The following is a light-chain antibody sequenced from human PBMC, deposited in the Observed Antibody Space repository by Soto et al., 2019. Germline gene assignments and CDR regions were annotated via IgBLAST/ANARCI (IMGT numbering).Light chain of an antibody. V-gene: IGKV3-11*01. Sequence: EIVMTQSPATLSVSPGERATLSCRASQSVSNNLAWYQQKPGQAPRLLIYGASSRATGIPDRFSGSGSGTDFTLTISSLEPEDFAVYYCQQRSNWPPTFGQGTRLEIK. CDR2: GAS. CDR1: QSVSNN. CDR3: QQRSNWPPT. J-gene: IGKJ5*01.